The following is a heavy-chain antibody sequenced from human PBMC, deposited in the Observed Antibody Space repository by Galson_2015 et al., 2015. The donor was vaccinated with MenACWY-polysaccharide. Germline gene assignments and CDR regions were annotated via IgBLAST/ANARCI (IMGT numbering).Heavy chain of an antibody. J-gene: IGHJ5*02. CDR3: AKANSGGICTSGWACWFDP. CDR2: ISGNGRKT. CDR1: GFTFSSYA. V-gene: IGHV3-23*01. Sequence: SLRLSCAASGFTFSSYAMSWVRQAPGKGLEWLSSISGNGRKTYYADSVKGRFTISRDNSKNMVYLQMNSLRAEDTAIYYCAKANSGGICTSGWACWFDPWGQGSLVIVSS. D-gene: IGHD2-15*01.